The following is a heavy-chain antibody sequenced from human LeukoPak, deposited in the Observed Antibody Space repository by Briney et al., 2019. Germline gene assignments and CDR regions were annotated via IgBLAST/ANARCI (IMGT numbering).Heavy chain of an antibody. J-gene: IGHJ5*02. Sequence: TSETLSLTCTVSGGSISSYYWSWIRQPPGKGLERIGYIYYSGSTNYNPSLKSRVTISVDTSKNQFSLKLSSVTAADTAVYYCARVPYSSSSGDWFDPWGQGTLVTVSS. CDR2: IYYSGST. V-gene: IGHV4-59*01. CDR3: ARVPYSSSSGDWFDP. D-gene: IGHD6-6*01. CDR1: GGSISSYY.